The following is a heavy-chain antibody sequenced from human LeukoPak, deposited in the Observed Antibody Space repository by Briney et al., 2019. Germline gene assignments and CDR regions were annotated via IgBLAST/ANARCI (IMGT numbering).Heavy chain of an antibody. Sequence: GGSLRLSCAASGFTFSTYAMSWVRQAPGKGLEWVSSISGSGGSADYADSVEGRFTISRDNSKNTLYLQLSSLRSEDTAVYYCARVRYYYGMDVWGQGTTVTVSS. J-gene: IGHJ6*02. CDR3: ARVRYYYGMDV. CDR2: ISGSGGSA. CDR1: GFTFSTYA. V-gene: IGHV3-23*01.